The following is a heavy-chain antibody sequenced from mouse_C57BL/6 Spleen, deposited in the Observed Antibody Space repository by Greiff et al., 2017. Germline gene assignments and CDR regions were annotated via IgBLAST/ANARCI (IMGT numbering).Heavy chain of an antibody. J-gene: IGHJ4*01. V-gene: IGHV1-50*01. CDR1: GYTFTSYW. CDR3: ARSNYSNYGSYAMDY. Sequence: QVQLKQPGAELVKPGASVKLSCKASGYTFTSYWMQWVKQRPGQGLEWIGEIDPSDSYTNYNQKFKGKATLTVDTSSSTAYMQLSSLTSEDSAVYYCARSNYSNYGSYAMDYWGQGTSVTVSS. D-gene: IGHD2-5*01. CDR2: IDPSDSYT.